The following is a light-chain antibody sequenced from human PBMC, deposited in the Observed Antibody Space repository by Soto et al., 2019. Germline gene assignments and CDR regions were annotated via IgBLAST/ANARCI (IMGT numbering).Light chain of an antibody. CDR3: QTWDTGTNYI. CDR1: SGHSSYA. J-gene: IGLJ1*01. CDR2: LNSDGSH. V-gene: IGLV4-69*02. Sequence: QSVLTQSPSASASLGASVKVTCTLSSGHSSYAIAWHQQQPEKGPRYLMKLNSDGSHTKGDGIPDRFSGSSSGAERYLTISSLQSEDEADYYCQTWDTGTNYIFGTGTKVTVL.